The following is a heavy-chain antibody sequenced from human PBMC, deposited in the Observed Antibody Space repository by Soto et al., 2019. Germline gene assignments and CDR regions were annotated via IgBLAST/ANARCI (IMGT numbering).Heavy chain of an antibody. CDR2: IYYSGST. CDR1: GGSISSSSYY. D-gene: IGHD3-10*01. Sequence: SETLSLTCTVSGGSISSSSYYWGWIRQPPGKGLEWIGSIYYSGSTYYNPSLKSRVTISVDTSKNQFSLKLSSVTAADTAVYYCARSRPVLKPTYYYGWGSPKNYYYYMDVWGKGTTVTVPS. J-gene: IGHJ6*03. CDR3: ARSRPVLKPTYYYGWGSPKNYYYYMDV. V-gene: IGHV4-39*01.